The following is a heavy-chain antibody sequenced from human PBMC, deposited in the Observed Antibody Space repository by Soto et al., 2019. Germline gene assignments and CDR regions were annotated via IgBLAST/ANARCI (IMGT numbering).Heavy chain of an antibody. Sequence: QVQPQQWGAGLLKPSETLSLTCAVYGGSFSGYYWSWIRQPPGKGLEWIGEINHSGSTNYNPSLKSRVTISVDTSKNQFSLKLSSVTAADTAVYYCARGIYAIYYYYGMDVWGQGTTVTVSS. D-gene: IGHD2-2*01. CDR1: GGSFSGYY. CDR3: ARGIYAIYYYYGMDV. CDR2: INHSGST. V-gene: IGHV4-34*01. J-gene: IGHJ6*02.